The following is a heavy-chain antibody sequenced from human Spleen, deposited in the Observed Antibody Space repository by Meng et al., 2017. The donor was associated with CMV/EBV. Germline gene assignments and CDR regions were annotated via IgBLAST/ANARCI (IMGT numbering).Heavy chain of an antibody. Sequence: GGSLRLSCAASGFTVSSNYMSWVRQAPGKGLEWVAVISYDGSNKYYADSVKGRFTISRDNSKNTLYLQMNSLRAEDTAVYYCARDLKSGSRRDYYGMDVWGQGTTVTVSS. J-gene: IGHJ6*02. CDR1: GFTVSSNY. CDR2: ISYDGSNK. CDR3: ARDLKSGSRRDYYGMDV. D-gene: IGHD5-12*01. V-gene: IGHV3-30*03.